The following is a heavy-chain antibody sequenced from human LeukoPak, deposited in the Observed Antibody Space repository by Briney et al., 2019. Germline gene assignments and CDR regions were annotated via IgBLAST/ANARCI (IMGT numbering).Heavy chain of an antibody. CDR2: MNPNSGNT. J-gene: IGHJ6*03. CDR1: GYTFTSYD. V-gene: IGHV1-8*01. D-gene: IGHD1-26*01. CDR3: ARAPEWGKSNYYYYMDV. Sequence: ASVKVSCKASGYTFTSYDIKWVRQATGQGLEWMGWMNPNSGNTGYAQKFQGRVTMTRNTSISTAYMELSSLRSEDTAMYYCARAPEWGKSNYYYYMDVWGKGTTVTVSS.